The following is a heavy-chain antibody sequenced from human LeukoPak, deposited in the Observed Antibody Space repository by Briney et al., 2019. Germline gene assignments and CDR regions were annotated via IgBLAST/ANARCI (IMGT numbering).Heavy chain of an antibody. CDR1: GFTFSSYG. CDR3: TRRLPETDTAMVPDY. D-gene: IGHD5-18*01. Sequence: PGGSLRLSCAASGFTFSSYGMHWVRQASGKGLEWVGRIRSKPNSYATAYDASVKGRFTISRDDSKNTAYLQMNSLKTEDTAVYYCTRRLPETDTAMVPDYWGQGTLVTVSS. CDR2: IRSKPNSYAT. V-gene: IGHV3-73*01. J-gene: IGHJ4*02.